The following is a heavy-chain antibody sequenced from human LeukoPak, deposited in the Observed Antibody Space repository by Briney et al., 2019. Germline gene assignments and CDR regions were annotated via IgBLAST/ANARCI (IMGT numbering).Heavy chain of an antibody. CDR1: GFTFSDYY. CDR2: ISDSGTTI. D-gene: IGHD3-10*01. V-gene: IGHV3-11*01. J-gene: IGHJ5*02. Sequence: PGGSLRLSCAASGFTFSDYYMSWIRQAPGKGLEWISYISDSGTTIYYADSVKGRFTISRDNAKNSLYLQMNSLRAEDTAVYYCARDPFASYWFDPWGQGTLVTVSS. CDR3: ARDPFASYWFDP.